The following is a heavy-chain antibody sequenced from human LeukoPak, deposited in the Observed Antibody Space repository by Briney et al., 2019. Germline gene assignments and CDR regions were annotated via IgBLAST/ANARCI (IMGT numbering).Heavy chain of an antibody. J-gene: IGHJ4*02. CDR2: INPSGATT. D-gene: IGHD1-26*01. Sequence: ASVKVSCKASGYTFSTYYMHWVRQAPGQGVEWVGVINPSGATTTYAQKFQGRVTMTRDTSTSTVYMELSSLRIEDTAMYYCSRDLGGSYNDYWGQGTMVTVSS. CDR3: SRDLGGSYNDY. CDR1: GYTFSTYY. V-gene: IGHV1-46*01.